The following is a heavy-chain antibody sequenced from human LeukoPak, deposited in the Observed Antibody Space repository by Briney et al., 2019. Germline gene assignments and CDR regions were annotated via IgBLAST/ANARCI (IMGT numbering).Heavy chain of an antibody. CDR2: ISGSGGST. V-gene: IGHV3-23*01. Sequence: GGSLRLSCTASGFKFDDYDMSWVRQAPGKGLEWVSAISGSGGSTYYADSVKGRFTISRDNSKNTLYLQMNSLRAEDTAVYYCAKVGAFGEFDLYYYYYYMDVWGKGTTVTVSS. CDR3: AKVGAFGEFDLYYYYYYMDV. J-gene: IGHJ6*03. CDR1: GFKFDDYD. D-gene: IGHD3-10*01.